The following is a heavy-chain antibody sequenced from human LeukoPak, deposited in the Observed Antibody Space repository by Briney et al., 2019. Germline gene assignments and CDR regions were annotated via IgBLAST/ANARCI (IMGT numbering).Heavy chain of an antibody. J-gene: IGHJ4*02. CDR3: ARDRWFGELAPLDY. CDR1: GYSISSGYY. Sequence: PSETLSLTCAVSGYSISSGYYWGWIRQPPGKGLEWIGSIYHSGSTYYNPSLKSRVTISVDTSKNQFSLKLSSVTAADTAVYYCARDRWFGELAPLDYWGQGTLVTVSP. V-gene: IGHV4-38-2*02. D-gene: IGHD3-10*01. CDR2: IYHSGST.